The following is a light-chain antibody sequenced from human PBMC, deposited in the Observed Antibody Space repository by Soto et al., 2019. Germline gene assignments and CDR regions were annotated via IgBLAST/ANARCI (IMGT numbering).Light chain of an antibody. CDR1: QGISNY. CDR3: QKYNSAPLLT. J-gene: IGKJ3*01. CDR2: GAS. Sequence: DIQMTQSPSSLSASVGDRVTITCRASQGISNYLAWYQQKPGKVPKLLIYGASTLQSGVPSRFSGSGSGTDFTITISSLQPEDVATYYCQKYNSAPLLTFGPGTKVDIK. V-gene: IGKV1-27*01.